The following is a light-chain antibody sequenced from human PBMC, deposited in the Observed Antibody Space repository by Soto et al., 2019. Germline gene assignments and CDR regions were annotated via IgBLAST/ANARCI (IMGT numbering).Light chain of an antibody. CDR1: SSDVGGYNF. CDR2: EVS. J-gene: IGLJ2*01. Sequence: QSALTQPPSASGSPGQSVTISCAGTSSDVGGYNFVSWYQQHPGNAPKLMISEVSERPSGVPDRFSGSKSGNTASLTVSGLEAEDEADYYCSSSAGSNIVVFGGGTKLTVL. V-gene: IGLV2-8*01. CDR3: SSSAGSNIVV.